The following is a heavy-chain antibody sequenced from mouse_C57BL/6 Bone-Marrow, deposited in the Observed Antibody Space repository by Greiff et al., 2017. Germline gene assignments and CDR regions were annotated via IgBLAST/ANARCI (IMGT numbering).Heavy chain of an antibody. D-gene: IGHD4-1*01. J-gene: IGHJ1*03. Sequence: EVKLEESGPGLVKPSQSLSLTCSVTGYSITSGYYWNWIRQFPGNKLEWMGYISYDGSNNYNPSLKNRISITRDTSKNQFFLKLNSVTTEDTATYYCAREGELGGGWYFDVWGTGTTVTVSS. CDR1: GYSITSGYY. CDR2: ISYDGSN. CDR3: AREGELGGGWYFDV. V-gene: IGHV3-6*01.